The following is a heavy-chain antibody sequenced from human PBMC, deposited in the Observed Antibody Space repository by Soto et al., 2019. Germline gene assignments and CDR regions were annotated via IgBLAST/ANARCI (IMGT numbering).Heavy chain of an antibody. D-gene: IGHD4-4*01. CDR3: ARLHSHGTYGMDV. J-gene: IGHJ6*02. V-gene: IGHV1-69*01. Sequence: QMHLVQSGAEVKKPGSSVKVSCKASGGSLTYTLSWVRQALGQGPEWMGGIIPIFGTTNYAQKFQGRVTITADESTKTSYMELGSLTYEDTAVYYCARLHSHGTYGMDVWGQGTTVTVSS. CDR2: IIPIFGTT. CDR1: GGSLTYT.